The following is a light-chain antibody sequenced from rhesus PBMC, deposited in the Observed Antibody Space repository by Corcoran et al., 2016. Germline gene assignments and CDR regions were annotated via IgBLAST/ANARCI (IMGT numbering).Light chain of an antibody. CDR3: QHNSGTPLT. CDR1: ENVKNH. J-gene: IGKJ4*01. CDR2: KAS. V-gene: IGKV1-74*01. Sequence: IQVTQSPSSLSASVGDRVTITCRTSENVKNHLNWYQQKPGKAPNLLIYKASTLQSGVPSRFSGSGSGKYYTFTISSLQSEDVAPYYCQHNSGTPLTFGGGTKVEIQ.